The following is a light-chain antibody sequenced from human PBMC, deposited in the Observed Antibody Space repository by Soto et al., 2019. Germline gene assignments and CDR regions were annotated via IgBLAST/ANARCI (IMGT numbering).Light chain of an antibody. Sequence: ILLPHSPGTLSLSPGERATLSCRASQSVSNNYLAWYQQKLGQAPRLLIYGASTRATGIPARFSGSGSGTEFILTISSLQSEDFAVYYCQQYNNWPPLTFGQGTRLEIK. CDR3: QQYNNWPPLT. CDR1: QSVSNN. J-gene: IGKJ5*01. CDR2: GAS. V-gene: IGKV3D-15*01.